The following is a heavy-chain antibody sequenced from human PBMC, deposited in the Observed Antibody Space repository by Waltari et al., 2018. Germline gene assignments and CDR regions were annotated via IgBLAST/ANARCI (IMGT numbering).Heavy chain of an antibody. V-gene: IGHV3-43D*04. CDR3: AKALFAIAAAGQGFDY. J-gene: IGHJ4*02. Sequence: EVQLVESGGVVVQPGGSLRLSCAASGFTFDDYAMHWVRPSPRKGLVWVSLISWDGGSTYYADSVKGRSTISRDNSKNSLYLQMNSLRAEDTALYYCAKALFAIAAAGQGFDYWGQGTLVTVSS. CDR2: ISWDGGST. CDR1: GFTFDDYA. D-gene: IGHD6-13*01.